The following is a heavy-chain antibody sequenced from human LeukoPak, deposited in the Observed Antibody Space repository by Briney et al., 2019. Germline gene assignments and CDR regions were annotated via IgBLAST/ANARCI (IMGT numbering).Heavy chain of an antibody. CDR2: ISGSGGST. Sequence: GGSLRLSCAASGFTFSSYAMSWVRQAPGKGLEWVSAISGSGGSTDYADSVKGRFTISRDNSKNTLYLQMNSLRAEDTAVYYCAKVARGRIAARFPPLFSDYWGQGTLVTVSS. J-gene: IGHJ4*02. CDR3: AKVARGRIAARFPPLFSDY. V-gene: IGHV3-23*01. D-gene: IGHD6-6*01. CDR1: GFTFSSYA.